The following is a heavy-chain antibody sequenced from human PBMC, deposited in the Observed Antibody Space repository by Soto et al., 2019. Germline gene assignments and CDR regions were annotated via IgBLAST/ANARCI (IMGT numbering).Heavy chain of an antibody. Sequence: EVQLVESGGGLVQPGGSLRLSCAASGFTFSSYSMNRVRQAPGKGLEWVSYISSSSSTIYYADSVKGRFTISRDNAKNSLYLQMNSLRDEDTAVYYCARDVGEYQLLYALYYYYGMDVWGQGTTVTVSS. CDR3: ARDVGEYQLLYALYYYYGMDV. CDR1: GFTFSSYS. J-gene: IGHJ6*02. D-gene: IGHD2-2*02. CDR2: ISSSSSTI. V-gene: IGHV3-48*02.